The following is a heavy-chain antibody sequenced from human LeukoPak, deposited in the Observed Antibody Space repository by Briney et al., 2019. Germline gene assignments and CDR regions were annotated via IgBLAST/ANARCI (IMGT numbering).Heavy chain of an antibody. Sequence: ASVKVSCKASGYTFIDYYLHWVRQAPGQELEWVGWISPNSGGTKSVQKFQGRVTMTRDTSITTVYMELSGLSFDDTAVYYCARGGGSYSVDYWGQGTLVIVSS. D-gene: IGHD1-26*01. J-gene: IGHJ4*02. CDR1: GYTFIDYY. CDR3: ARGGGSYSVDY. CDR2: ISPNSGGT. V-gene: IGHV1-2*02.